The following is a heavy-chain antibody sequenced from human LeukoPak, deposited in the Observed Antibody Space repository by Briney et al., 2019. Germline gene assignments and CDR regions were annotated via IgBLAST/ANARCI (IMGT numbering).Heavy chain of an antibody. V-gene: IGHV1-2*02. CDR1: GYAFTGYY. CDR3: ARGFLEWLYFDY. CDR2: INPNSGGT. J-gene: IGHJ4*02. Sequence: ASVKVSCKASGYAFTGYYMHWVRQAPGQGLEWMGWINPNSGGTNYAQKFQGRVTMTRDTSISTAYMELSWLRSDDTAVYYCARGFLEWLYFDYWGQGTLVTVSS. D-gene: IGHD3-3*01.